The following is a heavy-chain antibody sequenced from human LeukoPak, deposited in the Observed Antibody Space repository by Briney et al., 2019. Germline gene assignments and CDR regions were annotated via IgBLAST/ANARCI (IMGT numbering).Heavy chain of an antibody. CDR2: IYYSGSN. V-gene: IGHV4-30-4*01. D-gene: IGHD6-13*01. CDR3: ARAALPYSTAGGAFDY. Sequence: SETLSLTCTVSGGSISSGDYYWSWLPQPPGKGLEWIGYIYYSGSNYYNPSLKSRVTIPVDTSKNQFSLKLSSVTAANTAVYYCARAALPYSTAGGAFDYWGQGTLVTVSS. J-gene: IGHJ4*02. CDR1: GGSISSGDYY.